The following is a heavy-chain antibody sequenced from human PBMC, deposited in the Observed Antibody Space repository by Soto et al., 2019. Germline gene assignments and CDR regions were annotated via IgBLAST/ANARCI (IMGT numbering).Heavy chain of an antibody. V-gene: IGHV3-48*01. CDR2: INSRSTTI. Sequence: EVQLVESGGGLVQPGGSLRLSCAASGFTFSVYDMNWVRQAPGKGLEWVSHINSRSTTIYYADSVKGRFTISRDNAKNPLFLQLNSLRAEDTAVSFCARNFGFWASDIWGQGTMVTVSS. CDR3: ARNFGFWASDI. D-gene: IGHD3-3*01. J-gene: IGHJ3*02. CDR1: GFTFSVYD.